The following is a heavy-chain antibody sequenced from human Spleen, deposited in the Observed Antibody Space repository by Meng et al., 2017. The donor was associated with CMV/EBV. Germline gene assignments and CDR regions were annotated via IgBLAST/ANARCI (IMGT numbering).Heavy chain of an antibody. CDR3: ARGPRWGDY. D-gene: IGHD5-24*01. V-gene: IGHV3-33*01. CDR2: IWYDGSNK. CDR1: GFTFSSYG. Sequence: GESLKISCAASGFTFSSYGMHWVRQAPGKGLEWVAVIWYDGSNKYYADSVKGRFTISRDNAKNSVHLQMNSLRAEDTAVYYCARGPRWGDYWGQGTLVTVSS. J-gene: IGHJ4*02.